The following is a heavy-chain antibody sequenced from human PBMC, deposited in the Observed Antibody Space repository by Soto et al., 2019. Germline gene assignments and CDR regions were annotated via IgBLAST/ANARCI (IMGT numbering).Heavy chain of an antibody. J-gene: IGHJ6*02. CDR2: ISSSDSTI. V-gene: IGHV3-11*01. Sequence: GGSLRLSCAASGFTFSDYYMSWIRQAPGKGLEWVSYISSSDSTIYYADSVKGRFTISRDNAKNSLYLQMNSLRAEDTAVYYCASTTYYDFWSGMEYYYGMDVWGQGTTVTVSS. CDR3: ASTTYYDFWSGMEYYYGMDV. D-gene: IGHD3-3*01. CDR1: GFTFSDYY.